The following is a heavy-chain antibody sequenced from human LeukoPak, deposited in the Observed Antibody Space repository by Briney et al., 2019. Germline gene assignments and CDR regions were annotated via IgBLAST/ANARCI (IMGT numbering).Heavy chain of an antibody. J-gene: IGHJ4*02. V-gene: IGHV3-7*01. D-gene: IGHD2-21*02. Sequence: PGGSLRLSCAASGFTFSSYSMSWVRQAPGKGLEWVSNIKQSGGRTYYVDSVKGRFTISRDNAKNTLYLQMNSLRAEDTAVYYCARERGIVVVTAIRGFDYWGQGTLVTVSS. CDR1: GFTFSSYS. CDR2: IKQSGGRT. CDR3: ARERGIVVVTAIRGFDY.